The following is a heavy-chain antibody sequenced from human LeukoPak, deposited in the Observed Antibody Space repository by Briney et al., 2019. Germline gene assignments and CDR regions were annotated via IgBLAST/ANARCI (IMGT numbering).Heavy chain of an antibody. J-gene: IGHJ4*02. Sequence: GGSLRLSCAASGFTFSSFAMTWVRQAPGKGLEWVSAITGSGVSTYYAGSVKGRFTISRDNSKNTVYLQMNSLRGEDTAVYYCAKGAAFAGSWYLDYWGQGTLVAVSS. CDR1: GFTFSSFA. V-gene: IGHV3-23*01. CDR3: AKGAAFAGSWYLDY. D-gene: IGHD6-13*01. CDR2: ITGSGVST.